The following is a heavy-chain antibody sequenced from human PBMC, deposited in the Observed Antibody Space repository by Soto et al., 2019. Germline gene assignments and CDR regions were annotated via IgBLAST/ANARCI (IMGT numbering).Heavy chain of an antibody. CDR1: GGSFSGYY. J-gene: IGHJ4*02. D-gene: IGHD1-26*01. Sequence: PSETLSLTCAVYGGSFSGYYWSWIRQPPGKGLEWIGEINHSGSTNYNPSLKSRVTISVDTSKNQFSLKLSSVTAADMAVYYCARSIGKRHFDYWGQGTLVTVSS. CDR3: ARSIGKRHFDY. V-gene: IGHV4-34*01. CDR2: INHSGST.